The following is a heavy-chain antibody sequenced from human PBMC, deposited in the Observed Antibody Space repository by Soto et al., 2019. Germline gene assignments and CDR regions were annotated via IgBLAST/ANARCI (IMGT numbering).Heavy chain of an antibody. J-gene: IGHJ6*01. CDR3: ARGEYCISTSCYSSYYYGMDV. CDR2: ISYDGSNK. V-gene: IGHV3-30-3*01. CDR1: GFTFSSYA. D-gene: IGHD2-2*01. Sequence: QVQLVESGGGVVQPGRSLRLSCAASGFTFSSYAMHWVRQAPGKGLEWVAVISYDGSNKYYADSVKGRFTISRDNSKNTLYLQMNSLRAEDTAVYYCARGEYCISTSCYSSYYYGMDVW.